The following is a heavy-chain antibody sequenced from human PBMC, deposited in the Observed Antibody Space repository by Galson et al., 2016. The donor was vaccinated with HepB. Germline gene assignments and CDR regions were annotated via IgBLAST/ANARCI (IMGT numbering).Heavy chain of an antibody. Sequence: SLRLSCAASGFTLRSYAMSWVRQAPGKGLEWVSAISGNGGSTYYADSVKGRFTISRDNSKNTLYLQMNSLRAEDTAVYYCAKPGAATYDFDYWGQGTLVTVSS. CDR1: GFTLRSYA. CDR2: ISGNGGST. D-gene: IGHD3-10*01. J-gene: IGHJ4*02. V-gene: IGHV3-23*01. CDR3: AKPGAATYDFDY.